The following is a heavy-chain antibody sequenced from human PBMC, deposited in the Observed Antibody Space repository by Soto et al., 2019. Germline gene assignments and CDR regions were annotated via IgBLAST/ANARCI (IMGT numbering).Heavy chain of an antibody. CDR3: ARDRGPSSGYSGPDNWFDP. Sequence: SVKVSCKASGGTFSSYAITWVRQAPGQGLEWMGGIIPIFGTANYAQKFQARVTITADESTSTAYMELSSLRSEDTAVYYCARDRGPSSGYSGPDNWFDPWGQG. V-gene: IGHV1-69*13. CDR2: IIPIFGTA. J-gene: IGHJ5*02. CDR1: GGTFSSYA. D-gene: IGHD3-22*01.